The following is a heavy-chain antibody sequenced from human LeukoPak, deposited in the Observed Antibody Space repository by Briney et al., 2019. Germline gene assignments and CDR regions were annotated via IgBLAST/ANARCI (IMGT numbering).Heavy chain of an antibody. CDR3: ASRMDDAFDI. J-gene: IGHJ3*02. CDR1: GGSISSSSYY. V-gene: IGHV4-39*01. Sequence: SETLSLTCTVSGGSISSSSYYWGWIRQPPGKGLEWIGSIYYSGSTYYNPSLKSRVTISVDTSKNQLSLKLSSVTAADTAVYYCASRMDDAFDIWGQGTMVTVSS. CDR2: IYYSGST. D-gene: IGHD1-14*01.